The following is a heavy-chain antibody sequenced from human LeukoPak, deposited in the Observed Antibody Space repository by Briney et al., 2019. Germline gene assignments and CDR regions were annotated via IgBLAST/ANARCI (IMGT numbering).Heavy chain of an antibody. D-gene: IGHD2-2*01. Sequence: GGSLRLSCAASGFTVSSNYMSWVRQAPGKGLEYVSAISSNGGSTYYADSVKGRFTISRDNSKNTLYLQMSSLRAEDTAVYYCVKGSPRYCSSTSCYGGALDYWGQGTLVTVSS. V-gene: IGHV3-64D*06. CDR2: ISSNGGST. CDR3: VKGSPRYCSSTSCYGGALDY. CDR1: GFTVSSNY. J-gene: IGHJ4*02.